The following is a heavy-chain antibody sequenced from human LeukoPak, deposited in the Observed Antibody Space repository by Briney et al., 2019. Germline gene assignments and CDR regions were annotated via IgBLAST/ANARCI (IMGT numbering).Heavy chain of an antibody. CDR3: AASDYDFWSAYYNGFDY. CDR1: GFTFSSYA. V-gene: IGHV3-23*01. J-gene: IGHJ4*02. CDR2: ISGSGAST. Sequence: GGSLRLSCAASGFTFSSYAMSWVRQAPGKGLEWVSTISGSGASTYYADSVKGRFTISRDNSKNTLYLQMNSLRAEDTAVYYCAASDYDFWSAYYNGFDYWGQGTLVTVSS. D-gene: IGHD3-3*01.